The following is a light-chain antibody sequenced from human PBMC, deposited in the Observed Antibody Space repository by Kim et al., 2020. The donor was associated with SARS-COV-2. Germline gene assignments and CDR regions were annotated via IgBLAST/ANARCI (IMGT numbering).Light chain of an antibody. CDR2: DAS. J-gene: IGKJ4*01. CDR3: QQRANWPPLT. V-gene: IGKV3-11*01. CDR1: QRVSNY. Sequence: PGERATRSRSARQRVSNYFAWYQQKPAQAPRLLVYDASTRATGIPARFSGNGSGTYFTLTISSLEPEDFAVYYCQQRANWPPLTFGGGTKVDIK.